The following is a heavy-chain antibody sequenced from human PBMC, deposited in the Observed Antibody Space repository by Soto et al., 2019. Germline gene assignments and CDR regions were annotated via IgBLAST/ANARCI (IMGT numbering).Heavy chain of an antibody. CDR2: IYYSGST. CDR1: GGSISSYY. J-gene: IGHJ2*01. Sequence: QVQLQESGPGLVKPSETLSLTCTVSGGSISSYYWSWIRQPPGKGLEWIGYIYYSGSTNYNPSLKTRVTISVDTSKNQFSLKLSSVTAADTAVYYCARRLATLWYFDLWGRCTLVTVSS. V-gene: IGHV4-59*01. CDR3: ARRLATLWYFDL.